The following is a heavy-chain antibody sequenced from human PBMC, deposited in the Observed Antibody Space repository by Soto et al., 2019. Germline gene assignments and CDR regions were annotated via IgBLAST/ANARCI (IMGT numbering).Heavy chain of an antibody. D-gene: IGHD2-21*01. CDR2: ISTSPSYI. V-gene: IGHV3-21*01. J-gene: IGHJ4*02. Sequence: GGPMRVSWGASGLTFISLGSTWFRQAPGQGLEWVSSISTSPSYISYADSVKGRFTISRDNAKNSLYLQMNSLIAEDTAVYYCARDVAATWGQGTLVTVSS. CDR1: GLTFISLG. CDR3: ARDVAAT.